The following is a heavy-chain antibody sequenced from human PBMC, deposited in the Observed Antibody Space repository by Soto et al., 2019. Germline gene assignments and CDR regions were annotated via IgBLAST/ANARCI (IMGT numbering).Heavy chain of an antibody. V-gene: IGHV1-3*01. CDR1: GYTFTSYG. D-gene: IGHD6-13*01. CDR3: VRRHVSATGIDWFNP. Sequence: ASVKVSCKASGYTFTSYGIHWVRQAPGQRLEWMGWINAANGDTKYSPKFQGRVTITRDTSASTAYMELSSLRSEDTAVYYCVRRHVSATGIDWFNPWGQGTLVTAPQ. J-gene: IGHJ5*02. CDR2: INAANGDT.